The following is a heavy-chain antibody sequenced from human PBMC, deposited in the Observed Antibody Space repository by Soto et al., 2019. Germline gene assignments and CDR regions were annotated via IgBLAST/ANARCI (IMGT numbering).Heavy chain of an antibody. CDR2: ISAYNGNT. D-gene: IGHD6-6*01. CDR3: ARDQGTAARMAPDY. CDR1: GYTFTSYG. J-gene: IGHJ4*02. V-gene: IGHV1-18*01. Sequence: ASVTVSCKASGYTFTSYGISWVRQAPGQGLEWMGWISAYNGNTNYAQKLQGRVTMTTDTSTSTAYMELRSLRSDGTAVYYCARDQGTAARMAPDYWGQGTLVTVSS.